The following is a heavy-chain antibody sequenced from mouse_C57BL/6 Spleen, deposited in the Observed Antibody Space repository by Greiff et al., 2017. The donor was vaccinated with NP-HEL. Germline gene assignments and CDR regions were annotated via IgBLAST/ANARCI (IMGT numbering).Heavy chain of an antibody. CDR1: GYTFTDYE. J-gene: IGHJ2*01. D-gene: IGHD2-5*01. V-gene: IGHV1-15*01. CDR2: IDPETGGT. CDR3: TRKDYYSSLYYFDY. Sequence: QVQLQQSGAELVRPGASVTLSCKASGYTFTDYEMHWVKQTPVHGLEWIGAIDPETGGTAYNQKFKGKAILTADKSSSTAYMELRSLTSEDSAVYYCTRKDYYSSLYYFDYWGQGTTLTVSS.